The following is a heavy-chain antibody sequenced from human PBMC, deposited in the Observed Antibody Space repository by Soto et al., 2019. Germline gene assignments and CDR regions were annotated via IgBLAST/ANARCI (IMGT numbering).Heavy chain of an antibody. J-gene: IGHJ6*02. CDR1: NFTFSIYT. CDR3: HLWAWTVTTNYHYGADA. CDR2: IVSVGDQI. V-gene: IGHV3-21*01. Sequence: GGSLRLSCAASNFTFSIYTMNWVRQAPGKGLEWVSSIVSVGDQIYYADSVKGRFTIPRDSANHSLYLQMNSLRAEDTAVYYCHLWAWTVTTNYHYGADAWGQGTTVTVSS. D-gene: IGHD1-1*01.